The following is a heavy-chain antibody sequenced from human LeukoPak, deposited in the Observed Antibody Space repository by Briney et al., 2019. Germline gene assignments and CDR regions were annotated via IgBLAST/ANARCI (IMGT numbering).Heavy chain of an antibody. D-gene: IGHD6-13*01. Sequence: GRSLRLSCAASGFTFSSYGMHWVRQAPGKGLEWVAVIWYDGSNKYYADSVKGRFTISRDNSKNTLYLQMNSLRAEDTAVYYCAKEYSEYSSSWHGWDYYYGMDVWGQGTTVTVSS. CDR2: IWYDGSNK. V-gene: IGHV3-33*06. CDR1: GFTFSSYG. J-gene: IGHJ6*02. CDR3: AKEYSEYSSSWHGWDYYYGMDV.